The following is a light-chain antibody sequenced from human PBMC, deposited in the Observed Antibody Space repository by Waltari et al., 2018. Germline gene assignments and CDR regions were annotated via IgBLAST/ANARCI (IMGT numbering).Light chain of an antibody. CDR3: QNYDRAPWT. J-gene: IGKJ1*01. CDR2: GTS. V-gene: IGKV1-27*01. CDR1: QGISTH. Sequence: DIQMTQSPSSLSASAGDRVIITCRASQGISTHLAWYQKKPGKVPRLLIFGTSTLQAGVPSRFSGSGFGTEFTLIISSLQTEDVASYYCQNYDRAPWTFGQGTKVEIK.